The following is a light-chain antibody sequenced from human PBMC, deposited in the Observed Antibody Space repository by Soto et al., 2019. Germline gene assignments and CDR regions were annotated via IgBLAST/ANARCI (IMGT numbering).Light chain of an antibody. CDR3: QQYGSSPPYT. CDR1: QSVSNNY. CDR2: GSS. V-gene: IGKV3-20*01. Sequence: EVVLTQSPGTLSLSPGERATLSCRASQSVSNNYFAWYQQKPGQAPRLLIFGSSDRATGIPDRFSGSGSGTDFTLPISRLEPEDFAVYYCQQYGSSPPYTFGQGTNLEIK. J-gene: IGKJ2*01.